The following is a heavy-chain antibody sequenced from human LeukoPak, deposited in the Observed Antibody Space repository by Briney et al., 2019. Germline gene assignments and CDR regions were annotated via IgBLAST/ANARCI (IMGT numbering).Heavy chain of an antibody. CDR1: GFTFSNAW. D-gene: IGHD3-22*01. CDR3: TTAPDYYDSSAPGNFDY. Sequence: PGGSLRLSCAASGFTFSNAWMSWVRQAPGKGLEWVGRIKSKTDGGTTDYAAPVKGRFTISRDDSKNTLYLQMNSLKTEDTAVYYCTTAPDYYDSSAPGNFDYWGQGTLVTVSS. CDR2: IKSKTDGGTT. V-gene: IGHV3-15*01. J-gene: IGHJ4*02.